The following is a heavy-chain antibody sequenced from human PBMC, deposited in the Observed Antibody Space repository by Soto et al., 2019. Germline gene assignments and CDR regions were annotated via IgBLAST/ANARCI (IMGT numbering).Heavy chain of an antibody. Sequence: GGSLRLSCAASGFTFSSYWMSWVRQAPGKGLEWVANIKQDGSEKYYVDSVKGRFTISRDDSKDTLYLQMNSLKTEDTAVYYCTTYFTQTFCDGGPCYSVQTKIHDSWGQGILVTV. V-gene: IGHV3-7*03. CDR3: TTYFTQTFCDGGPCYSVQTKIHDS. CDR1: GFTFSSYW. D-gene: IGHD2-15*01. J-gene: IGHJ4*02. CDR2: IKQDGSEK.